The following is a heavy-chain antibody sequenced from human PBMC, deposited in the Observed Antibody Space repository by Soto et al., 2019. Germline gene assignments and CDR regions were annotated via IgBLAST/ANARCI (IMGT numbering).Heavy chain of an antibody. CDR2: ISSSSSYI. CDR1: GFTFSSYS. V-gene: IGHV3-21*01. Sequence: LRLSCAGSGFTFSSYSMNWVRPAPGQGLEWVSSISSSSSYIYYADSVKGRFTISRDNAKNSLYLQMNSLRAEDTAVYYCARDRVVVVPAAPYYYYGMDVWGQGTTVTVSS. D-gene: IGHD2-2*01. J-gene: IGHJ6*02. CDR3: ARDRVVVVPAAPYYYYGMDV.